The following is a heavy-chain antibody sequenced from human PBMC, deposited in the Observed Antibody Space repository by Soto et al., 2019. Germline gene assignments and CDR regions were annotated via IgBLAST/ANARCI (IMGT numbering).Heavy chain of an antibody. CDR2: SRNKANSYTT. CDR1: GFTFSDHY. CDR3: VREGWY. J-gene: IGHJ4*02. Sequence: EVQLVESGGGLVQPGGSLRLSCAVSGFTFSDHYMDWVRQAPGKGLEWVGRSRNKANSYTTEYAASVRGRFTISRDDSKNSLYLQMNSLKTEDTAVYYCVREGWYWGQGTLVTVSS. V-gene: IGHV3-72*01. D-gene: IGHD6-19*01.